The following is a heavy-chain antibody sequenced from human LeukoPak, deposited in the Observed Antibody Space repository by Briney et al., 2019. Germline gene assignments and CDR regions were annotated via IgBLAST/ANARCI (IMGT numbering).Heavy chain of an antibody. D-gene: IGHD3-22*01. Sequence: GGSLRLSCAASGFTFSSYSMNWVRQAPGKGLEWVSSISSSSSYIYYADSVKGRFTISRDNAKNSLYLQMNSLRAEDTAVYYCARDYDSSGYSPMDVWGQGTTVTVSS. V-gene: IGHV3-21*01. J-gene: IGHJ6*02. CDR3: ARDYDSSGYSPMDV. CDR1: GFTFSSYS. CDR2: ISSSSSYI.